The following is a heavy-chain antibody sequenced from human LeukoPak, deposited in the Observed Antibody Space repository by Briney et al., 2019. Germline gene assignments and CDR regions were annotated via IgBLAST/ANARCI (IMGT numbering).Heavy chain of an antibody. D-gene: IGHD5-24*01. CDR2: TYYRSKWYN. CDR3: ASGRWVQFDN. V-gene: IGHV6-1*01. CDR1: GDSVTNYSAA. Sequence: SQTLSLTCAISGDSVTNYSAAWNWIRQSPSRGLEWLGRTYYRSKWYNDYAVYVKSRITINPDTSKNQFSLQLNSVTPDDTAVYFSASGRWVQFDNWGQGTLVTVSS. J-gene: IGHJ5*02.